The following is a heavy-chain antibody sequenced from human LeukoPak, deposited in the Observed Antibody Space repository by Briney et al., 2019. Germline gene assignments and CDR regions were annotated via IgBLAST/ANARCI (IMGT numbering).Heavy chain of an antibody. D-gene: IGHD3-22*01. CDR1: GFTFSNYW. Sequence: QPGGSLRLSCAASGFTFSNYWMTWVRQAAGKGLEWVANIKQDGSEKYYVDSVKGRFTISRDNAKNSLYLQMNSLRAEDTAVYYCARSETTYYYDSSVYFYYYYGMDVWGQGTTVTVSS. J-gene: IGHJ6*02. V-gene: IGHV3-7*01. CDR3: ARSETTYYYDSSVYFYYYYGMDV. CDR2: IKQDGSEK.